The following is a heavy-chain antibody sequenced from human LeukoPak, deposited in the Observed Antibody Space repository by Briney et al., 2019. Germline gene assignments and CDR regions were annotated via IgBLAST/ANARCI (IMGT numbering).Heavy chain of an antibody. V-gene: IGHV1-18*01. CDR3: ARGPIIDIAIVPAADEYYYMDV. D-gene: IGHD2-2*01. CDR1: GYTFTSYG. CDR2: ISAYNGNT. J-gene: IGHJ6*03. Sequence: GASVTVSCKASGYTFTSYGITWVRQAPGQGLEWMGWISAYNGNTNYAQKLQGRVTMTTDTSTSTAYMELRSLRSDDTAVYYCARGPIIDIAIVPAADEYYYMDVWGKGTTVTVSS.